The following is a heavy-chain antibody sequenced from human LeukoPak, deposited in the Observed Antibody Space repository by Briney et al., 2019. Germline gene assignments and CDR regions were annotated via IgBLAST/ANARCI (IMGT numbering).Heavy chain of an antibody. J-gene: IGHJ3*02. CDR1: GGSISSSNW. D-gene: IGHD6-13*01. CDR2: IYHSGST. Sequence: SETLSLTCAVSGGSISSSNWWSWVRQPPGKGLEWIGEIYHSGSTNYNPSLKSRVTISVDKSKNQFSLKLSSVTAADTAVYYCARGDWGSSWYGDAFDIWGQGTMVTVSS. V-gene: IGHV4-4*02. CDR3: ARGDWGSSWYGDAFDI.